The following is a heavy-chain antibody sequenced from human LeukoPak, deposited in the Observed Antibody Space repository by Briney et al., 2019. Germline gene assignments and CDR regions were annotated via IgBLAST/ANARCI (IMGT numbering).Heavy chain of an antibody. Sequence: GSLDLSCAASGLTVSSKFMNWCRQAPGKGLEWVSVINSGGTTYYADSVKGRFTISRDNSKNTLYLQMDSLRAEDTAVYYCARYAGPDWGQGTLVTVSS. CDR2: INSGGTT. D-gene: IGHD1-14*01. V-gene: IGHV3-66*01. CDR1: GLTVSSKF. CDR3: ARYAGPD. J-gene: IGHJ4*02.